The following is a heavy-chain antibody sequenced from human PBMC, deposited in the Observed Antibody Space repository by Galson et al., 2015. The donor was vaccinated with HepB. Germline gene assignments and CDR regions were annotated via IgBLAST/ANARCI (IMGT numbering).Heavy chain of an antibody. CDR2: ISYDGSNK. Sequence: SLRLSCAASGFTFSSYGMHWVRQAPGKGLEWVAVISYDGSNKYYADSVKGRFTISRDNSKNTLYLQMNSLRAEDTAVYYCAKGGYCSSTSCYAFDYWGQGTLVTVSS. J-gene: IGHJ4*02. CDR3: AKGGYCSSTSCYAFDY. D-gene: IGHD2-2*01. CDR1: GFTFSSYG. V-gene: IGHV3-30*18.